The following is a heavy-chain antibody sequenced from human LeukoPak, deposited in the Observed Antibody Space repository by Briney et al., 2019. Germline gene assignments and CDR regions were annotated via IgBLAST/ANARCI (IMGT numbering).Heavy chain of an antibody. CDR1: GFSFSDYY. D-gene: IGHD3-10*01. CDR3: ARTRGSGRSCWFDP. J-gene: IGHJ5*02. CDR2: ISTSGDTI. V-gene: IGHV3-11*01. Sequence: PGGSLRLSCAASGFSFSDYYMSWIRQAPGKGLEWISYISTSGDTIYYADSVKGRFTISRDNTKNSLYLQMNSLRPEDTAVYYCARTRGSGRSCWFDPWGQGTLVTVSS.